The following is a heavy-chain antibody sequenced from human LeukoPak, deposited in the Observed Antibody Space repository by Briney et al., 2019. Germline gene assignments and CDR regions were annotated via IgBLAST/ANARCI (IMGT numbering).Heavy chain of an antibody. CDR2: ISGSGGST. CDR3: ARAGRLQYGDYVAFDY. CDR1: GFTFSSYA. J-gene: IGHJ4*02. D-gene: IGHD4-17*01. V-gene: IGHV3-23*01. Sequence: TGGSLRLSCAASGFTFSSYAMSWVRQAPGKGLEWVSAISGSGGSTYYADSVKGRFTISRDNSKNTLYLQMNSLRDEDTAVYYCARAGRLQYGDYVAFDYWGQGTLVTVSS.